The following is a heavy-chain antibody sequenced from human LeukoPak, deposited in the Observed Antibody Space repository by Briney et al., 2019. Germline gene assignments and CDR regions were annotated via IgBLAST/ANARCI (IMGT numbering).Heavy chain of an antibody. CDR3: AKDHMIVVVLGAFDI. CDR2: TSGSGGST. D-gene: IGHD3-22*01. Sequence: GGSLRLSCAASGFTFSSYAMSWVRQAPGRGLEWVSATSGSGGSTYCADSVKGRFTISRDNSKNTLYLQMNSLRAEDTAVYYCAKDHMIVVVLGAFDIWGQGTMVTVSS. CDR1: GFTFSSYA. J-gene: IGHJ3*02. V-gene: IGHV3-23*01.